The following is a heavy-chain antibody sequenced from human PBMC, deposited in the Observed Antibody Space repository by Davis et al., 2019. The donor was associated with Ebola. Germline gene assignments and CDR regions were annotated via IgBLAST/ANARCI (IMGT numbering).Heavy chain of an antibody. CDR2: INTGGGSF. J-gene: IGHJ4*02. Sequence: GESLKISCSASGFIFSDYYMSWIRQAPGKGLEWISYINTGGGSFFFGDSVKGRFTISRDNAKNSLYLQMNSLRAEDTAVYYCARRADYWGQGTLVTVSS. CDR3: ARRADY. V-gene: IGHV3-11*04. CDR1: GFIFSDYY.